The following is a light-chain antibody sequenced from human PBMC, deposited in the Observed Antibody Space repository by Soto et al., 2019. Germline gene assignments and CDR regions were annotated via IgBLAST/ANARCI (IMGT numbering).Light chain of an antibody. CDR3: QQYSRSPIFT. V-gene: IGKV3-20*01. Sequence: EIVLTQSPGTLSLSPGERATLSCRASQSVSSNYLAWYQQRPGQAPRLLIYGASTRAAGIPDRFSGSGSGTDFTLTINRLEPEDFAVFYCQQYSRSPIFTFGPGTTVDIK. CDR2: GAS. CDR1: QSVSSNY. J-gene: IGKJ3*01.